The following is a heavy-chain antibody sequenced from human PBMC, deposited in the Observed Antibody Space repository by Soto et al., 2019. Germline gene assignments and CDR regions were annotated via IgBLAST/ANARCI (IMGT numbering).Heavy chain of an antibody. Sequence: ASVKVSCKASGYTFTIYGISWVLQAPGQGLDWMGWISAYNGNTNYAQKLQGRVTMTTDTSTSTAYMELRSLRSDDTAVYYCARDLAARRDDYWGQGTLVTVSS. D-gene: IGHD6-6*01. V-gene: IGHV1-18*01. CDR2: ISAYNGNT. J-gene: IGHJ4*02. CDR3: ARDLAARRDDY. CDR1: GYTFTIYG.